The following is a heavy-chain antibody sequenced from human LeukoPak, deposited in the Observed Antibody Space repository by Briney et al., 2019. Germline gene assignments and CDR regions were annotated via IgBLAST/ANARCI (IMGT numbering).Heavy chain of an antibody. D-gene: IGHD6-6*01. CDR2: IYYSGTT. J-gene: IGHJ6*03. V-gene: IGHV4-39*07. CDR1: GGSISSGTYY. Sequence: SETLSLTCTVSGGSISSGTYYWGGVRQPPGTGRGGVGTIYYSGTTYYNPSLKRRVTISMNTSKKHFSLKLSSVTAADTAIYYCARDFSSSSTVYYYYYMDVWGKGTTVTVSS. CDR3: ARDFSSSSTVYYYYYMDV.